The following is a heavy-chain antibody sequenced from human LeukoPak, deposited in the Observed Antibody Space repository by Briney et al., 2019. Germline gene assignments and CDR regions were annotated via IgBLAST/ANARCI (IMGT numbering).Heavy chain of an antibody. V-gene: IGHV3-9*01. D-gene: IGHD6-13*01. CDR3: AKDYGYSSSWYDF. CDR1: GFTFDDYG. Sequence: GGSLRLSCEASGFTFDDYGMHWVRQAPGKGLEWVSTIGWNSASVGYVDSVKGRFTISRDNAKKTLYLQMNSLRPEDTALYYCAKDYGYSSSWYDFWGQGTLVTVYS. CDR2: IGWNSASV. J-gene: IGHJ5*01.